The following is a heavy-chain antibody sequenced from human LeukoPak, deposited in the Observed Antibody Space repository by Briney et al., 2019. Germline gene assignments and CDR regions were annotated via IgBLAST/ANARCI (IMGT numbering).Heavy chain of an antibody. D-gene: IGHD2-2*01. J-gene: IGHJ6*02. CDR3: VKDRPCETCMPMDG. Sequence: GGSLRLSCAASGFSFTDYSMSWVRQAPGKGLEWVAGLCRSGEYKYYADSVNGRFTISRDNSKDTVSLQMNSLRAEDSAIYFCVKDRPCETCMPMDGWGQGTTVTVSS. CDR2: LCRSGEYK. CDR1: GFSFTDYS. V-gene: IGHV3-23*01.